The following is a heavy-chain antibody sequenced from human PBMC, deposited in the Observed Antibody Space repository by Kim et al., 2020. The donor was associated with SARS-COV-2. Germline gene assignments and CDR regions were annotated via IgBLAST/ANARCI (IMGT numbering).Heavy chain of an antibody. V-gene: IGHV3-15*01. CDR2: IKSKANGGTT. Sequence: GGSLRLSCAASGFIFNNAWMNWVRQAPGKGLEWVGRIKSKANGGTTGYVVPVKGRFTISRDESKNTLYLQMNSLKTEDTAVYDCTYDLGDYCGGDCYSRVWGQGTTVTVSS. J-gene: IGHJ6*02. CDR1: GFIFNNAW. D-gene: IGHD2-21*02. CDR3: TYDLGDYCGGDCYSRV.